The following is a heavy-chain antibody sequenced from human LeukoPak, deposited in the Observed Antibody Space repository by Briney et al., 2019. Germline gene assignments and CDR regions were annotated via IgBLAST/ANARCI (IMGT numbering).Heavy chain of an antibody. Sequence: PSETLSLICTVSGGSISSYYWSWIRQPAGKGLEWIGRIYTSGSTNYNPSLKSRVTMSVDTSKNQFSLKLSSVTAADTAVYYCAREGGTMVRGGDYYYYYMDVWGKGTTVTVSS. D-gene: IGHD3-10*01. J-gene: IGHJ6*03. V-gene: IGHV4-4*07. CDR3: AREGGTMVRGGDYYYYYMDV. CDR1: GGSISSYY. CDR2: IYTSGST.